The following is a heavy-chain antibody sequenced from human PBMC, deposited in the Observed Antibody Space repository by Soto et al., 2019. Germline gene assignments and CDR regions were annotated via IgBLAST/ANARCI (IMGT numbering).Heavy chain of an antibody. D-gene: IGHD6-6*01. V-gene: IGHV4-34*01. Sequence: SETLSLTCAVYGGSFSGYYWSWIRQPPGKGLEWIGEINHSGSTNYNPSLKSRVTISVDTSKNQFSLKLSSVTAADTAVYYCAREWRSIAARKYYYYYYGMDVWGQGTTVTVS. CDR2: INHSGST. CDR3: AREWRSIAARKYYYYYYGMDV. J-gene: IGHJ6*02. CDR1: GGSFSGYY.